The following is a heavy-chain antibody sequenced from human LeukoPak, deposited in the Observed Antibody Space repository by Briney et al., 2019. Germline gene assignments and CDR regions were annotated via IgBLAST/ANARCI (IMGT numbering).Heavy chain of an antibody. D-gene: IGHD3-10*01. V-gene: IGHV4-39*07. CDR2: IYYSGST. J-gene: IGHJ4*02. CDR3: ARGQWFRAF. CDR1: GGSISSSSYY. Sequence: PSETLSLTCTVSGGSISSSSYYWGWIRQPPGKGLEWIGSIYYSGSTYYNSSLKSRVTLSVDTSKNQFSLKLSSVTAADTAVYYCARGQWFRAFWSRGTPVTVSS.